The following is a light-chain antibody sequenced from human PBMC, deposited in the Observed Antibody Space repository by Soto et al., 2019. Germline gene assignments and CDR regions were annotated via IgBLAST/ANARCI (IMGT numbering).Light chain of an antibody. CDR1: QSVSSSY. CDR2: GAS. CDR3: QQYGSSPLT. V-gene: IGKV3-20*01. Sequence: EIVLTQSPGTLSLSPGERATLSCRASQSVSSSYLAWYQQKPGQAPRLLIYGASSRATGIPDRCSGSGSGTDFPLTISRLEPEDVAVYYCQQYGSSPLTFGGGTKVEIK. J-gene: IGKJ4*01.